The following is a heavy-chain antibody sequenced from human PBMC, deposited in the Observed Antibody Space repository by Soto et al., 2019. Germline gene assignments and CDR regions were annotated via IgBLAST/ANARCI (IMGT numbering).Heavy chain of an antibody. CDR2: TYYRSKWYN. J-gene: IGHJ6*04. D-gene: IGHD2-2*01. CDR1: GASVSSKSAA. V-gene: IGHV6-1*01. Sequence: SQTLSLTCAISGASVSSKSAAWSWIRQSPSRGLEWLGRTYYRSKWYNDYAVSVKSRITINPDTSKNQFSLHLNSVTPVDTAVYYCGTFLSTTSPDVWGEGTTVTVSS. CDR3: GTFLSTTSPDV.